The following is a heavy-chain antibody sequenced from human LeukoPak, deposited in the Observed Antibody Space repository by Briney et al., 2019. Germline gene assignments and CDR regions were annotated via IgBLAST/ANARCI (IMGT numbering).Heavy chain of an antibody. CDR3: ARERAARLLDY. CDR2: IYYSGST. D-gene: IGHD6-6*01. V-gene: IGHV4-59*01. CDR1: GGSISSYY. J-gene: IGHJ4*02. Sequence: SETLSLTCTVSGGSISSYYWSWIRQPPGKGLEWIGYIYYSGSTNYNPSLKSRVTISVDTSKSQFSLKLSSVTAADTAVYYCARERAARLLDYWGQRTLVTVSS.